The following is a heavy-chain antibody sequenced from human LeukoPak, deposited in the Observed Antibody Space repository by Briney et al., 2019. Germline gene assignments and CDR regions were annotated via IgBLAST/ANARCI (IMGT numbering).Heavy chain of an antibody. V-gene: IGHV3-21*01. D-gene: IGHD3-16*01. CDR2: ISTSSSHI. CDR1: GFTFSSFG. CDR3: ASSRSGELVYYGMDV. J-gene: IGHJ6*02. Sequence: GGSLRLCCAASGFTFSSFGMNWGRQAPGRGLEWVSSISTSSSHIYYADSVRGRFTISRDNAKNSLYLQMNSLRAEDTAVYYCASSRSGELVYYGMDVWGQGTTVTVSS.